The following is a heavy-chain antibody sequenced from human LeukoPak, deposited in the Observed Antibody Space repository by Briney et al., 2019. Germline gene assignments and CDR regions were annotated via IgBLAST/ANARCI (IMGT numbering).Heavy chain of an antibody. D-gene: IGHD4-17*01. V-gene: IGHV4-38-2*01. J-gene: IGHJ4*02. CDR1: GYSISSGYY. CDR3: ARHLGAPTTKAPGYFDY. CDR2: IYHSGST. Sequence: SETLSLTCAVSGYSISSGYYWGWIRQPPGKGLEWIGSIYHSGSTYYNPSLKSRVTISVDTSKNQFSLKLSSVTAADTAVYYCARHLGAPTTKAPGYFDYWGQGTLVTVSS.